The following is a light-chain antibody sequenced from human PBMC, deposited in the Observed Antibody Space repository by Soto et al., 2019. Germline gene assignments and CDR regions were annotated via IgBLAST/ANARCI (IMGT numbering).Light chain of an antibody. Sequence: QSVLTQSPSVSGAPGQRVTISCTGRSSNIGASFDVHWYRHLPGTAPKLLIYDNTNRPSGVPDRFSGSKSGTSASLAITGLQADDEADYYCQSFDSSLNISIFGGGTKLTVL. V-gene: IGLV1-40*01. J-gene: IGLJ2*01. CDR3: QSFDSSLNISI. CDR2: DNT. CDR1: SSNIGASFD.